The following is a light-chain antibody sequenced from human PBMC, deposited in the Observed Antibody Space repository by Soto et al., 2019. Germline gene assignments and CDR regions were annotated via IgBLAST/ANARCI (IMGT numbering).Light chain of an antibody. Sequence: ALTQPASVSGCRGQCITISCTGTSSDVGGYNYVSWYQQHPGKAPKFMIYDVSNRPSGVSNRFSGSKSGNTASLTISGLQAEDEADYYCCSYTTSNTRQIVFGTGTKVTVL. V-gene: IGLV2-14*01. J-gene: IGLJ1*01. CDR3: CSYTTSNTRQIV. CDR1: SSDVGGYNY. CDR2: DVS.